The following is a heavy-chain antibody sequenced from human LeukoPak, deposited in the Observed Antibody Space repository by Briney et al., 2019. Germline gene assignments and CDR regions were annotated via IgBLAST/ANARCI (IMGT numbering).Heavy chain of an antibody. V-gene: IGHV3-23*01. CDR3: AHPSTPDYGGLDY. CDR2: ITGSGGSI. Sequence: GGSLRLSCVASGFTFRLYVMTWVRQAPEEGLEWVSAITGSGGSIYYADSVRGRFTISRDNSKNTLYLQMNGLRAEDTAVYYCAHPSTPDYGGLDYWGQGTLVTVSS. J-gene: IGHJ4*02. D-gene: IGHD4-17*01. CDR1: GFTFRLYV.